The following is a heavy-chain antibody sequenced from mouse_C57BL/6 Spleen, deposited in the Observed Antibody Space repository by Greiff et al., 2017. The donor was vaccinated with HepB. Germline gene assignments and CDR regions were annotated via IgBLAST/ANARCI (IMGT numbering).Heavy chain of an antibody. CDR1: GYTFTSYW. Sequence: QVQLQQPGAELVKPGASVKMSCKASGYTFTSYWITWVKQRPGQGLEWIGDIYPGSGSTNYNEKFKSKATLTVDTSSSTAYMQLSSLTSEDSAVYYCARNSNYPLYFDYWGQGTTLTVSS. V-gene: IGHV1-55*01. CDR2: IYPGSGST. J-gene: IGHJ2*01. D-gene: IGHD2-5*01. CDR3: ARNSNYPLYFDY.